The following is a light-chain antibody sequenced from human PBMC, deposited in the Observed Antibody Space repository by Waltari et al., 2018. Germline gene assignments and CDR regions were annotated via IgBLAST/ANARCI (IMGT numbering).Light chain of an antibody. CDR2: GAS. Sequence: VMTQSPATLSVSPGERATLSCRASQSISDNLAWYQQKRGQAPRLLIYGASTRATGIPARFTGRGSGTDFTLTISSLQSEDSAVYYCQQYNRWPPITFGQGTRLEI. CDR3: QQYNRWPPIT. J-gene: IGKJ5*01. CDR1: QSISDN. V-gene: IGKV3-15*01.